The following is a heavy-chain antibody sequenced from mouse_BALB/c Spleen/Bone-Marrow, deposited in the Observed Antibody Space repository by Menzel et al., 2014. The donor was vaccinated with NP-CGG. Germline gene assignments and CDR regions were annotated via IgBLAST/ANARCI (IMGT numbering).Heavy chain of an antibody. CDR3: ASYYYGSSLFAY. CDR1: GFNIKDTY. D-gene: IGHD1-1*01. Sequence: EVQLQESGAELVKPGASVKLSCTASGFNIKDTYMHWVKQRPEQGLEWIGRIDPAHGNTKYDPKFQGKATITADTSSNTAYLQLSSLTSEDTAVYYCASYYYGSSLFAYWGQGTPVTVSA. J-gene: IGHJ3*01. CDR2: IDPAHGNT. V-gene: IGHV14-3*02.